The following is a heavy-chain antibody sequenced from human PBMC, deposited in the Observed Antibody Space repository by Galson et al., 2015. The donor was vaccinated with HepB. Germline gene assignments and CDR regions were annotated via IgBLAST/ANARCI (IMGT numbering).Heavy chain of an antibody. CDR2: IYTSGST. Sequence: SETLSLTCTVSGGSISSYYWSWIRQPAGKGLEWIGRIYTSGSTNYNPSLKSRVTMSVDTSKNQFSLKLSSVTAADTAVYYCAGRRVRQWLEGIDYWGQGTLVTVSS. V-gene: IGHV4-4*07. J-gene: IGHJ4*02. CDR3: AGRRVRQWLEGIDY. CDR1: GGSISSYY. D-gene: IGHD6-19*01.